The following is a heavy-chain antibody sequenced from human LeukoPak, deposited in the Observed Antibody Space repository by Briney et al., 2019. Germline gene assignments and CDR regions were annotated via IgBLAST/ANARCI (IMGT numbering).Heavy chain of an antibody. CDR1: GGSISSYY. CDR3: ASPPPSFYVFGGGYLVFVF. J-gene: IGHJ3*01. CDR2: ISTSGST. D-gene: IGHD3-3*01. Sequence: SETLSLTCTVSGGSISSYYWSWIRQPPGKGLEWIGHISTSGSTNYNPSLKSRVTISPDTSKNRFSLKLTSATAPDTAVYYCASPPPSFYVFGGGYLVFVFWAKGKMVTVSS. V-gene: IGHV4-4*09.